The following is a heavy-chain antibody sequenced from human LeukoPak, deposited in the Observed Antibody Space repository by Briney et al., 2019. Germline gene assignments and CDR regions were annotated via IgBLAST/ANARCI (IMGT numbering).Heavy chain of an antibody. J-gene: IGHJ6*02. V-gene: IGHV4-4*07. CDR3: ARGVVPAAQEGYYYYGMDV. Sequence: SETLSLTCTVSGGSISSYYWSWIRQPAGKGLEWIGRIYTSGSTNYNPSLKSRVTMSVDTSKNQFSLKLSSVTAADTAVYYCARGVVPAAQEGYYYYGMDVWGQGTTVTVSS. D-gene: IGHD2-2*01. CDR1: GGSISSYY. CDR2: IYTSGST.